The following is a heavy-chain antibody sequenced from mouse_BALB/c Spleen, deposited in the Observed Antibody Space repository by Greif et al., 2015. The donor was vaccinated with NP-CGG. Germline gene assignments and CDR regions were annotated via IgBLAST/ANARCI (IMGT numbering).Heavy chain of an antibody. CDR3: ARSASNYQAWFAY. J-gene: IGHJ3*01. D-gene: IGHD2-5*01. Sequence: DLVKPGASVKLSCKASGYTFTSYWINWIKQRPGQGLEWIGRIAPGSGSTYYNEMFKGKATLTVDTSSSTAYIQLSSLSSEDSAVYFCARSASNYQAWFAYWGQGTLVTVSA. CDR2: IAPGSGST. CDR1: GYTFTSYW. V-gene: IGHV1S41*01.